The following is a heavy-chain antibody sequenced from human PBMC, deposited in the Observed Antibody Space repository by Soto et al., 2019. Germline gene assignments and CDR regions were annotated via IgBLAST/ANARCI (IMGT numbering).Heavy chain of an antibody. Sequence: LSLTCTVSGGSISSGGYYWSWIRQHPGKGLEWIGYIYYSGSTYYNPSLKSRVTISVDTSKNQFSLKLSSVTAADTAVYYCAREGYRSGWSGIGALNWFDSWGQGTLVTVSS. J-gene: IGHJ5*01. D-gene: IGHD6-19*01. CDR3: AREGYRSGWSGIGALNWFDS. V-gene: IGHV4-31*03. CDR1: GGSISSGGYY. CDR2: IYYSGST.